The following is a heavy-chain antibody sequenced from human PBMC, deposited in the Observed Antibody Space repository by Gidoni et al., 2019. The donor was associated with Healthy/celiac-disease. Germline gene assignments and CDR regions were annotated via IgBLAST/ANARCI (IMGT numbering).Heavy chain of an antibody. CDR2: IYYSGST. J-gene: IGHJ6*02. D-gene: IGHD6-6*01. Sequence: QVQLQESGPGLGKPSETLSLTCTVSGGSLSSYYWSWIRQPPGKGLEWIGYIYYSGSTNYNPSLKSRVTISVDTSKNQFSLKLSSVTAADTAVYYCARSRIAARPDDQYYYGMDVWGQGTTVTVSS. CDR3: ARSRIAARPDDQYYYGMDV. V-gene: IGHV4-59*01. CDR1: GGSLSSYY.